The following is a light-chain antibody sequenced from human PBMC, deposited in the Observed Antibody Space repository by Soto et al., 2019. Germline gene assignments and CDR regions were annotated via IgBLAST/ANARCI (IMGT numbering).Light chain of an antibody. Sequence: QSALTQPPSVSGSPGHAVTISCTGTSSDVGSYNRVSWYQQPPGTAPKLMIYEVSNRPSGVPDRFSGSKSGNTASLTISGLQAEDEADYYCSSYTSRSTYVFGTGTKVTV. CDR2: EVS. V-gene: IGLV2-18*02. J-gene: IGLJ1*01. CDR1: SSDVGSYNR. CDR3: SSYTSRSTYV.